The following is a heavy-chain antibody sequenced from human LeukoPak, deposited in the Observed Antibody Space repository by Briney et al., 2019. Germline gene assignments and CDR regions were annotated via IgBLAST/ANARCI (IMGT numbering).Heavy chain of an antibody. Sequence: ASVKVSCKVSGYTLTELSMHWVRQAPGKGREWMGGFDPEDGETIYAQKFQGRVTMTEDTSTDTAYMELSSLRSEDTAVYYCATDPPKTMRVVKLDYYYGMDVWGQGTTVTVSS. D-gene: IGHD3-3*01. CDR2: FDPEDGET. CDR3: ATDPPKTMRVVKLDYYYGMDV. CDR1: GYTLTELS. V-gene: IGHV1-24*01. J-gene: IGHJ6*02.